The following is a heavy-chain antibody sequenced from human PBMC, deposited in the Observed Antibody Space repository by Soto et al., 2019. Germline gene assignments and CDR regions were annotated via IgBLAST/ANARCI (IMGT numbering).Heavy chain of an antibody. V-gene: IGHV4-30-4*01. J-gene: IGHJ6*02. CDR2: IYYSGSS. D-gene: IGHD5-12*01. CDR1: GGSISNADYY. Sequence: QVQLQESGPGLVKPSQTLSLTCTVSGGSISNADYYWSWVRQPPGKGLEWIGYIYYSGSSFFNPSLKSRVTMSKDTSKNQFSVRLTSVTAADTAVYYCARAIVVTVGGMDVWGRGTTVTVSS. CDR3: ARAIVVTVGGMDV.